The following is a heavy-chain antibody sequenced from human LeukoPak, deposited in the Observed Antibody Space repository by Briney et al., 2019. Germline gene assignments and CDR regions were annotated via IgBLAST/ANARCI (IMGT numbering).Heavy chain of an antibody. J-gene: IGHJ4*02. D-gene: IGHD5-24*01. CDR3: ARGRDGYNSFDY. CDR2: IYYSGST. CDR1: GGSISSSSYY. V-gene: IGHV4-61*05. Sequence: PSETLSLTCTVSGGSISSSSYYWGWIRQPPGKGLEWIGYIYYSGSTNYNPSLKSRVTISVDTSKNQFSLKLSSVTAADTAVYYCARGRDGYNSFDYWGQGTLVTVSS.